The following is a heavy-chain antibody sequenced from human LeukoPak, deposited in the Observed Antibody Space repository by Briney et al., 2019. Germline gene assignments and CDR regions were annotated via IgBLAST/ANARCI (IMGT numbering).Heavy chain of an antibody. V-gene: IGHV1-8*01. CDR1: GYTFTSYD. D-gene: IGHD1-26*01. CDR3: AREGNRSSDSSASYPLDY. CDR2: MNPHSGNT. Sequence: ASVKVSCKASGYTFTSYDINWVRQATGQGLEWMGWMNPHSGNTGYAQKFQGRVTITRNSSISTAYMELSSLRSEDTAVYYCAREGNRSSDSSASYPLDYWGQGPLVTVSS. J-gene: IGHJ4*02.